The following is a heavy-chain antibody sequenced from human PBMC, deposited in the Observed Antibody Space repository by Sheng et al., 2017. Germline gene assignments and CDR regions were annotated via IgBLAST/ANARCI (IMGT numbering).Heavy chain of an antibody. D-gene: IGHD4-17*01. V-gene: IGHV3-21*01. CDR3: ARGGRTTVTAKDY. J-gene: IGHJ4*02. CDR2: ISSSSSYI. CDR1: GFTFSSYS. Sequence: EVQLVESGGGLVKPGGSLRLSCAASGFTFSSYSMNWVRQAPGKGLEWVSSISSSSSYIYYADSVKGRFTISRDNAKNSLYLQMNSLRAEDTAVYYCARGGRTTVTAKDYWGQGTLVTVSS.